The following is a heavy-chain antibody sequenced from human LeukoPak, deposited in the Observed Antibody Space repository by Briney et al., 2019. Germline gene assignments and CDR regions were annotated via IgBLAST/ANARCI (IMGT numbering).Heavy chain of an antibody. CDR3: ARVLVPAAKNDAFDI. CDR1: GFTFSSYS. J-gene: IGHJ3*02. D-gene: IGHD2-2*01. CDR2: ISSSSSYI. Sequence: GGSLRLSCAPSGFTFSSYSMNWGRQAPGQGLECFSSISSSSSYIYYADSVKGRFTISRDNAKHSLYLQMNSLRAEDTAVYYCARVLVPAAKNDAFDIWGQGTMVTVSS. V-gene: IGHV3-21*01.